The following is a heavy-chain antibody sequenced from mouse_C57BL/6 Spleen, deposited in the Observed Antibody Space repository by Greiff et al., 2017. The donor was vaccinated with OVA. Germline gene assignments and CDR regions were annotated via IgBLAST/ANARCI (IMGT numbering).Heavy chain of an antibody. CDR2: INPNNGGT. V-gene: IGHV1-26*01. CDR3: ARMGAWTAQTTYYFDY. D-gene: IGHD3-2*02. J-gene: IGHJ2*01. Sequence: EVQLQQSGPELVKPGASVKISCKASGYTFTDYYMNWVKQSHGKSLEWIGDINPNNGGTSYNQKFKGKATLTVDKSSSTAYMELRSLTSEDSAVYYCARMGAWTAQTTYYFDYWGQGTTLTVSS. CDR1: GYTFTDYY.